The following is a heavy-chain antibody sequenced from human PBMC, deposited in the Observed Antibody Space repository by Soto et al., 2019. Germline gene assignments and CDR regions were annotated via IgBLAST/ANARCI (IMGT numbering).Heavy chain of an antibody. J-gene: IGHJ4*02. CDR1: GGSISSGGYY. V-gene: IGHV4-31*03. D-gene: IGHD2-15*01. Sequence: SETLSLTCTVSGGSISSGGYYWSWIRQHPGKGLEWIGYIYYSGSTYYNPSLKSRVTISVDTSKNQFSLKLSSVTAADTAVYYCARVRVVVVAATEYYFDYWGQGTQVTVSS. CDR3: ARVRVVVVAATEYYFDY. CDR2: IYYSGST.